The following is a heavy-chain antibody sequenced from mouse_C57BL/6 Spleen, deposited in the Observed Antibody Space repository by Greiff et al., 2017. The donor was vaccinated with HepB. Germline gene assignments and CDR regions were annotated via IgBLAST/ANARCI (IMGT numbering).Heavy chain of an antibody. CDR2: IYPSDSET. V-gene: IGHV1-61*01. CDR3: ARRYGSSYRYFDV. CDR1: GYTLTSYW. Sequence: QVQLQQPGAELVRPGSSVKLSCKASGYTLTSYWMDWVKQRPGQGLEWIGNIYPSDSETHYNQKFKDKATLTVDKSSSTAYMQLSSLTSEDSAVYYCARRYGSSYRYFDVWGTGTTVTVSS. D-gene: IGHD1-1*01. J-gene: IGHJ1*03.